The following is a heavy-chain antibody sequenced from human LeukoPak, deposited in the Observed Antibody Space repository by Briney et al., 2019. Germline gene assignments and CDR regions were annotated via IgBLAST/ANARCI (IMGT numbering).Heavy chain of an antibody. Sequence: ASVKVSCKTSGYTFNIYDINWVRQVTRQGLEWMGWMNPNTGNAGYPQKFQSRVTMTRNTSISTAYLELSSLRSEDTAVYYCARGVRRARTEDYESSGYFPSDYWGQGTLVTVSS. CDR2: MNPNTGNA. CDR3: ARGVRRARTEDYESSGYFPSDY. J-gene: IGHJ4*02. D-gene: IGHD3-22*01. CDR1: GYTFNIYD. V-gene: IGHV1-8*01.